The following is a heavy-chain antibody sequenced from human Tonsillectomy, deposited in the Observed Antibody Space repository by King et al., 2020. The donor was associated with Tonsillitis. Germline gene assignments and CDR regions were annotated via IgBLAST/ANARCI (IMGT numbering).Heavy chain of an antibody. CDR1: GFTFDDYA. Sequence: VQLVESGGGLVQPGRSLRLSCAASGFTFDDYAMHWVRQAPGKGLEWVSGISWNSGRIGYADSVKGRFTISRDNAKNSLYLQMNSLRPEDTALYYCAKDLGQWGVGAFVIWGQGTMVTVSS. CDR2: ISWNSGRI. J-gene: IGHJ3*02. CDR3: AKDLGQWGVGAFVI. V-gene: IGHV3-9*01. D-gene: IGHD3-10*01.